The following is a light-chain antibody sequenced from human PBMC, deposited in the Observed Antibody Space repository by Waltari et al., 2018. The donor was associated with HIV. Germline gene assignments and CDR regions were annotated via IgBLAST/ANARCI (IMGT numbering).Light chain of an antibody. CDR1: RSNIGRNY. V-gene: IGLV1-47*01. CDR2: TNN. CDR3: AAWNDRLSGYV. J-gene: IGLJ1*01. Sequence: QSVLTQPHSASGTPGPRVTIPCSGSRSNIGRNYVYWYQQLPGTAPKLLIYTNNQRPSGVPDRFSGSKSGTSASLAISGLRSEDEADYYCAAWNDRLSGYVFGTGTKVTV.